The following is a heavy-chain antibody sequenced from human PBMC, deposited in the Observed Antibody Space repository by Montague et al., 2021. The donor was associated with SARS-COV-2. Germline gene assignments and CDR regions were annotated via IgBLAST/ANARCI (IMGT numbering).Heavy chain of an antibody. V-gene: IGHV4-39*07. J-gene: IGHJ3*02. CDR1: GGSISSSSYY. CDR2: IYYSGST. CDR3: ARGSGWMGNAFDI. D-gene: IGHD6-19*01. Sequence: SETLSLTCTVSGGSISSSSYYWGWIRQPPGKGLEWIGSIYYSGSTYYNPSLKSRVTISVDTSKNQFSLKLSSVTAADTAVYYCARGSGWMGNAFDIWGQGAMVTASS.